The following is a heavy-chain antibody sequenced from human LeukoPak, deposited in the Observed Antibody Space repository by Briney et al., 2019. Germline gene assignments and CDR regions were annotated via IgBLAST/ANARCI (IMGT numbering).Heavy chain of an antibody. J-gene: IGHJ3*02. CDR3: AKHLGPDTYYYDSSGKGAFDI. Sequence: GGSLRLSCAASGFTVSSNYMSWVRQAPGKGLEWVSVIYSGGSTYYADSVKGRFTISRDNSKNTLYLQMNSLRAEDTAVYYCAKHLGPDTYYYDSSGKGAFDIWGQGTMVTVSS. D-gene: IGHD3-22*01. CDR2: IYSGGST. CDR1: GFTVSSNY. V-gene: IGHV3-66*04.